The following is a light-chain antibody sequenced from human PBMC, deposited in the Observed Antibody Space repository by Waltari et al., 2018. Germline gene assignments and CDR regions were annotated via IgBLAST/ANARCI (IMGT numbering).Light chain of an antibody. CDR1: QSVSSSF. CDR2: GAA. J-gene: IGKJ4*01. CDR3: QQYGGSPLT. Sequence: EIVLTQSPGTLPLSPGDRATLSCRAGQSVSSSFLAWYQQKPGQAPRRLIYGAASRATGIPDRFSGSGSGTDFTLTISRLEPADFAVYYCQQYGGSPLTFGGGTKVEIK. V-gene: IGKV3-20*01.